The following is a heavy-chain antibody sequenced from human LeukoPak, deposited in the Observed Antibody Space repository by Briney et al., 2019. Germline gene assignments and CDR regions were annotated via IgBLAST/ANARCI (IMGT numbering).Heavy chain of an antibody. D-gene: IGHD3-16*02. V-gene: IGHV3-23*01. CDR1: GFTFSSYA. CDR3: AKDANRAPTGYFDY. CDR2: ISGSGGST. J-gene: IGHJ4*02. Sequence: GGSLRLSCAASGFTFSSYAMSWVRQAPGKGLEWVSAISGSGGSTYYADSVRGRFTISRDNSKNTLYLQVNSLRAEDTAVYYCAKDANRAPTGYFDYWGQGTLVTVSS.